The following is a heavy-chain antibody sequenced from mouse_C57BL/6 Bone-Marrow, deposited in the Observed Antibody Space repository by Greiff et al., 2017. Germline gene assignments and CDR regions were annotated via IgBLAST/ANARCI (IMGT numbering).Heavy chain of an antibody. CDR1: GFTFSNYW. D-gene: IGHD2-1*01. J-gene: IGHJ4*01. CDR2: IRLKSDNYAT. V-gene: IGHV6-3*01. Sequence: EVTVEESGGGLVQPGGSMKLSCVASGFTFSNYWMNWVRQSPEKGLEWVAQIRLKSDNYATHYAESVKGRFTISRDDSKSSVSLQMNNLRAEDTGIYYCTAIYYPYYYSMDYWGQGTSVTVSS. CDR3: TAIYYPYYYSMDY.